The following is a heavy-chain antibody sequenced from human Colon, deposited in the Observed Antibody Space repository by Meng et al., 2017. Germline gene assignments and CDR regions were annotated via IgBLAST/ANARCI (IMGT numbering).Heavy chain of an antibody. CDR3: ARDYWGSLDY. CDR2: AANSFDPSP. Sequence: VPLQASGPRLVRPSHSPSPMCSVSGGSVSSAAYQWGWIRQPPGKGLEWSGYAANSFDPSPNYNPSLKSRVTISLDTPKNQFSLKLTSVTAADTAVYYCARDYWGSLDYWGQGILVTVSS. D-gene: IGHD7-27*01. V-gene: IGHV4-61*08. CDR1: GGSVSSAAYQ. J-gene: IGHJ4*02.